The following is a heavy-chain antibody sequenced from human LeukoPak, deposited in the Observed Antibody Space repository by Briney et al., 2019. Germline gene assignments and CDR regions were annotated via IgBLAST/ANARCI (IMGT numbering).Heavy chain of an antibody. Sequence: GGSLRLSCAASGFTFSDYYMSWIRQAPGKGLEWVSYISSSGSTIYYADSVKGRFTISRDNAKNSLYLQMNSLRAEDTAVYYCAKDKVSSGYLGYYYYGMDVWGQGTTVTVSS. CDR1: GFTFSDYY. D-gene: IGHD3-22*01. V-gene: IGHV3-11*01. J-gene: IGHJ6*02. CDR3: AKDKVSSGYLGYYYYGMDV. CDR2: ISSSGSTI.